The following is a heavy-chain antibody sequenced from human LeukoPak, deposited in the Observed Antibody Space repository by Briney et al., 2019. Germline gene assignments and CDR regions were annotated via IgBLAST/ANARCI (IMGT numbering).Heavy chain of an antibody. J-gene: IGHJ3*02. D-gene: IGHD3-16*01. CDR2: MNPNSGNT. V-gene: IGHV1-8*01. CDR3: AKDIGGYVLGNAFDI. Sequence: ASVKVSCKASGYTSTSYDINWVRQATGQGLEWMGWMNPNSGNTGYAQKIQGRVTMTRNTSISTAYMELSSLRAEDTALYYCAKDIGGYVLGNAFDIWGQGTMVTVSS. CDR1: GYTSTSYD.